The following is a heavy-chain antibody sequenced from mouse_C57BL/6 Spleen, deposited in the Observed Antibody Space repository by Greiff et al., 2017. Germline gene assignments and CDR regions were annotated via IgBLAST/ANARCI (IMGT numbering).Heavy chain of an antibody. D-gene: IGHD3-3*01. CDR3: ARCPGTGYFDY. V-gene: IGHV5-17*01. CDR1: GFTFSDYG. CDR2: ISSGSSTI. Sequence: EVKLVESGGGLVKPGGSLKLSCAASGFTFSDYGMHWVRQAPEKGLEWVAYISSGSSTIYYADTVKGRFTISRDNAKNTLFLQMTSLRSEDTAMYYCARCPGTGYFDYWGQGTTLTVSS. J-gene: IGHJ2*01.